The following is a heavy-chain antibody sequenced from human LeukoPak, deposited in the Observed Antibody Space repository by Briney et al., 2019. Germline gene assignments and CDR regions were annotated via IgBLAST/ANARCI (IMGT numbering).Heavy chain of an antibody. CDR2: IKQDGSEK. CDR1: GFTFSSYW. J-gene: IGHJ4*02. Sequence: PGGSLRLSCAASGFTFSSYWMSWVRQAPGKGLEWVANIKQDGSEKYYVDSVKGRFTISRDNAKNSLYLQMNSLRAEDTAVYYCARGFGLRGPRFDYWGQGTLVTVSS. D-gene: IGHD3-10*01. V-gene: IGHV3-7*01. CDR3: ARGFGLRGPRFDY.